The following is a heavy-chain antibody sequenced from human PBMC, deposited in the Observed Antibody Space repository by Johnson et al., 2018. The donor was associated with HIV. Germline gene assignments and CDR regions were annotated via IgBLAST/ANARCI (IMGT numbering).Heavy chain of an antibody. CDR2: ISSNGGST. CDR3: ARADEWELVGRGYAFDI. CDR1: GFTFSSYA. J-gene: IGHJ3*02. D-gene: IGHD1-26*01. Sequence: VQLVESGGGLIQPGGSLRLSCAASGFTFSSYAMSWVRQAPGKGLEWVSAISSNGGSTYYANSVKGRFTLSRDNSKNTLYLQMGSLRAEDMAVYYCARADEWELVGRGYAFDIWGQGTMVTVSS. V-gene: IGHV3-64*01.